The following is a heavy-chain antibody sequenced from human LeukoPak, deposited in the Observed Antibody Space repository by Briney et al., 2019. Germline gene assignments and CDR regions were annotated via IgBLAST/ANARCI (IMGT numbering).Heavy chain of an antibody. D-gene: IGHD2-2*01. CDR2: IIPIFGTA. V-gene: IGHV1-69*05. CDR1: GGTFSSYA. CDR3: ASTIGVVPAARNYYYYYMDV. Sequence: SVKVSCKASGGTFSSYAISWVRQAPGQGLEWMGGIIPIFGTANYAQKFQGRATITTDESTSTAYMELSSLRSEDTAVYYCASTIGVVPAARNYYYYYMDVWGKGTTVTVSS. J-gene: IGHJ6*03.